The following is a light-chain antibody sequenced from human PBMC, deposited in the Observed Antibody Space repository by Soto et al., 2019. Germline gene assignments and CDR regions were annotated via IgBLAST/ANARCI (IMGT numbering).Light chain of an antibody. CDR2: EGS. Sequence: QSALTQPASVSGSPGQSITISCTGTSSDVGTYNLVSWYQQHPGKAPKIMIYEGSKRPSGVSDRFSGSKSGNTASLTISGLQAEDEADYYCCSFAGSSTWVFGGGTTLTVL. V-gene: IGLV2-23*01. J-gene: IGLJ3*02. CDR3: CSFAGSSTWV. CDR1: SSDVGTYNL.